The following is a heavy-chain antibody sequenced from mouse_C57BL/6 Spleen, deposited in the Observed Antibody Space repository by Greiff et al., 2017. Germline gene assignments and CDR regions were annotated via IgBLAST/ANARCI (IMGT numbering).Heavy chain of an antibody. CDR1: GYAFTNYL. J-gene: IGHJ4*01. V-gene: IGHV1-54*01. D-gene: IGHD1-2*01. CDR3: AREPYGHAMDY. CDR2: INPGSGGT. Sequence: VQLQQSGAELVRPGTSVKVSCKASGYAFTNYLIEWVKQRPGQGLEWIGVINPGSGGTNYNEKFKGKATLTADKSSSTAYMQLSSLTSEDSAVYFCAREPYGHAMDYWGQGTSVTVSS.